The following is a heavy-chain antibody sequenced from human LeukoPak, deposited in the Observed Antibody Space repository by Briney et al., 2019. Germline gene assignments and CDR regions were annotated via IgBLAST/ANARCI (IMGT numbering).Heavy chain of an antibody. CDR1: GGTFSSYA. J-gene: IGHJ6*02. Sequence: GASVKVSCKASGGTFSSYAISWVRQAPGQGLEWMGRIIPILGTANYAQKFQGRVTITADKSTSTAYMELSSLRSEDTAVYYCARGGVGYCSSTSCYGYYYGMDVWGQGTTVTVSS. D-gene: IGHD2-2*01. CDR2: IIPILGTA. CDR3: ARGGVGYCSSTSCYGYYYGMDV. V-gene: IGHV1-69*04.